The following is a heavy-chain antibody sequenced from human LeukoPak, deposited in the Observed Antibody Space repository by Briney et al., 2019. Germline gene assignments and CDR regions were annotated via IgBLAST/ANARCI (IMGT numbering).Heavy chain of an antibody. Sequence: GGSLRLSCAASGFTLSSYAMTCVREAPGEGLELVAAISDSGDNTYYADSVKGRFTISRDNVKNTVYLQMSSRRAYDTAVYYCPNRIWRDFWSGYYIDFWGQGSLVPVS. D-gene: IGHD3-3*01. CDR2: ISDSGDNT. V-gene: IGHV3-23*01. CDR1: GFTLSSYA. CDR3: PNRIWRDFWSGYYIDF. J-gene: IGHJ4*02.